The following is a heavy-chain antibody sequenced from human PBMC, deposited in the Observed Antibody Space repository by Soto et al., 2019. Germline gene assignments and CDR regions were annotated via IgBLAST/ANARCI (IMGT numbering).Heavy chain of an antibody. Sequence: PGGSLRLSCAASGGTFISYGMRWVRQAPGKGLEWVSAISGSGGSTYYADSVKGRFTISRDNSKNTLYLQMNSLRAEDTAVYYCAKEQAAAGTFDYWGQGTLVTVSS. CDR3: AKEQAAAGTFDY. J-gene: IGHJ4*02. D-gene: IGHD6-13*01. CDR2: ISGSGGST. CDR1: GGTFISYG. V-gene: IGHV3-23*01.